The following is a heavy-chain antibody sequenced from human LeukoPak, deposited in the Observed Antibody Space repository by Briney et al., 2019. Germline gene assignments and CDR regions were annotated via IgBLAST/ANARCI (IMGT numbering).Heavy chain of an antibody. CDR3: ARGGRYYYGSGEEINDY. V-gene: IGHV4-34*01. CDR1: GGSLRNYY. J-gene: IGHJ4*02. Sequence: PSETLSLTCGVSGGSLRNYYWTWLRQPPGRGLEWIGEINHSGSTNYNPSLKSRVTISVDTSKNQFSLKLSSVTAADTAVYYCARGGRYYYGSGEEINDYWGQGTLVTVSS. CDR2: INHSGST. D-gene: IGHD3-10*01.